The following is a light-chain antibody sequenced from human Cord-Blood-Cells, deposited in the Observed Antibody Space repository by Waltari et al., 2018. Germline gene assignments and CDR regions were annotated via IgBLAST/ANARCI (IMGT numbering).Light chain of an antibody. J-gene: IGLJ2*01. CDR1: SSDVGSYNL. CDR2: EGS. CDR3: CSYAGSSTFVV. Sequence: QSALTQPASVSGSPGQSITISCTGTSSDVGSYNLVSWYQQHPGKAPKLMIYEGSKPPAGVSNRFSGSKSGNTASLTISGLQAEDEAEYYCCSYAGSSTFVVFGGGTKLTVL. V-gene: IGLV2-23*03.